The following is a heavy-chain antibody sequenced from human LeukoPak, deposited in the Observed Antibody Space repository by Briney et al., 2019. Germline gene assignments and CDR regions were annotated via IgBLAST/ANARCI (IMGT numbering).Heavy chain of an antibody. V-gene: IGHV3-74*01. D-gene: IGHD2-8*01. CDR2: ITSDGSST. J-gene: IGHJ6*03. Sequence: GGSLRLSCAASGFTFSSYWMHWVRQAPGKWLVWVSSITSDGSSTSYADSVKGRFTISRDNAKNTLYLQMNSLRAEDTAVYYCARVLYCTNGVCYWHYYYMDVWGKGTTVTVSS. CDR1: GFTFSSYW. CDR3: ARVLYCTNGVCYWHYYYMDV.